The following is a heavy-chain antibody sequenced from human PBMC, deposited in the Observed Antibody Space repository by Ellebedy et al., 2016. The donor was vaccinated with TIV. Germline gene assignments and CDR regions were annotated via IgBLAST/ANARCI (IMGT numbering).Heavy chain of an antibody. D-gene: IGHD2-2*03. CDR2: IYYSGST. CDR1: GGSISSSSSY. Sequence: SETLSLXCTVSGGSISSSSSYWGWIRQPPGKGLEWIGSIYYSGSTYYNPSLKSRVTISADTSKNQFSLKLSSVTAADTAVFYCATFKNLDSFDIWGQGTMVTVSS. CDR3: ATFKNLDSFDI. J-gene: IGHJ3*02. V-gene: IGHV4-39*01.